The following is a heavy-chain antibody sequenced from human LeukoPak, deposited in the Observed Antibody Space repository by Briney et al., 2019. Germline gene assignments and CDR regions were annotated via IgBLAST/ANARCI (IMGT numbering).Heavy chain of an antibody. D-gene: IGHD2-2*02. CDR3: ARVRDLYRDY. V-gene: IGHV3-21*01. CDR2: ISGSSSYM. Sequence: GSLRLSCAASGFTFSSYTMNWVRQAPGKGLGWVSSISGSSSYMFYADSVKGRFTISRDNTKNSLYLHMNSLRADDTAVYYCARVRDLYRDYWGQGTLVTVSS. J-gene: IGHJ4*02. CDR1: GFTFSSYT.